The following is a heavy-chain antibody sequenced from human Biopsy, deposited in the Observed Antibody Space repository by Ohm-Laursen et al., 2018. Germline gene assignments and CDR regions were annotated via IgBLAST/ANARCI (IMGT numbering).Heavy chain of an antibody. CDR2: INSMFGTT. CDR3: AKRGVERGRPLAY. Sequence: SSVKVSCKASGGTFSSFGIRWVRQAPGQGLEWMGEINSMFGTTNYAQPFQGRVTITADESTSTAYMEVSSLRSEDTAVYYCAKRGVERGRPLAYWGQGTLVTVSS. CDR1: GGTFSSFG. J-gene: IGHJ4*02. V-gene: IGHV1-69*01. D-gene: IGHD1-1*01.